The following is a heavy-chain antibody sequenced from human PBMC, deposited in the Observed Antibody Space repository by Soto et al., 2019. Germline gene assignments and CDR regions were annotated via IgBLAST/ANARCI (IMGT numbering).Heavy chain of an antibody. Sequence: QVQLQQWGAGLLKPSETLSLSCAVYGASFSGYYWNWIRQPPGKGLEWIGEINQSGSTNYSPSLKTRFTVSVDTSKKQISLRLNSVTAADTAVYYCARRFSGTGRYFDYWCQGTLVTVSS. CDR3: ARRFSGTGRYFDY. J-gene: IGHJ4*02. D-gene: IGHD1-1*01. V-gene: IGHV4-34*02. CDR2: INQSGST. CDR1: GASFSGYY.